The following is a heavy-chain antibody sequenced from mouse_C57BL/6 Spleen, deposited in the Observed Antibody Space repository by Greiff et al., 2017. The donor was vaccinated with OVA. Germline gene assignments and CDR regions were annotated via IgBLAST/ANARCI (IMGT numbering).Heavy chain of an antibody. J-gene: IGHJ4*01. CDR1: GYSITSGYY. D-gene: IGHD2-5*01. CDR3: ARVDYSNFYYAMDY. CDR2: ISYDGSN. V-gene: IGHV3-6*01. Sequence: EVQLQESGPGLVKPSQSLSLTCSVTGYSITSGYYWNWIRQFPGNKLEWMGYISYDGSNNYNPSLKNRISITRDTSKNQFFLKLNSVTTEDTATYYCARVDYSNFYYAMDYWGQGTSVTVSS.